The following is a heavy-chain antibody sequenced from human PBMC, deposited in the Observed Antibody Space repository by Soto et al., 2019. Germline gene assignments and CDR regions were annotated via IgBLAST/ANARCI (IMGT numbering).Heavy chain of an antibody. V-gene: IGHV4-39*01. Sequence: PSETLSLTCTVSGGSISSSSYYWGWIRQPPGKGLEWIGSIYYSGSTYYNPSLKSRVTISVDTSKNQFSLKLSSVTAADTAVYYCAGLKDDPYYFDYWGQGTLVTAPQ. CDR3: AGLKDDPYYFDY. CDR2: IYYSGST. J-gene: IGHJ4*02. CDR1: GGSISSSSYY.